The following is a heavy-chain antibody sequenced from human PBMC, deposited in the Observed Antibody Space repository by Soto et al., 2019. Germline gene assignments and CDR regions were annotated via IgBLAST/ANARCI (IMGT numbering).Heavy chain of an antibody. Sequence: GGSLRLSCAASGFTFSSYGMHWVRQAPGKGLEWVAVISYDGSNKYYADSVKGRFTISRDNSKNTLYLQMNSLRAEDTAVYYCGKDRSGGGYYDFWSGYYYYYYGMDVWGQGTTVTVSS. J-gene: IGHJ6*02. V-gene: IGHV3-30*18. CDR3: GKDRSGGGYYDFWSGYYYYYYGMDV. CDR2: ISYDGSNK. D-gene: IGHD3-3*01. CDR1: GFTFSSYG.